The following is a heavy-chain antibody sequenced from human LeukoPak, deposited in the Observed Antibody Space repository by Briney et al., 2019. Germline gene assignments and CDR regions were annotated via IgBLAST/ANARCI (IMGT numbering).Heavy chain of an antibody. Sequence: PGGSLRLSCAASGFTFANYAMSWVRQGPGKGLECVSTISGSGGSTYYADSVKGRFTISRDNSKNTLFLQMNSLRADDTAVYFCAKDQKSIAATGYDYWGQGTLVTVSS. V-gene: IGHV3-23*01. D-gene: IGHD6-13*01. CDR3: AKDQKSIAATGYDY. J-gene: IGHJ4*02. CDR2: ISGSGGST. CDR1: GFTFANYA.